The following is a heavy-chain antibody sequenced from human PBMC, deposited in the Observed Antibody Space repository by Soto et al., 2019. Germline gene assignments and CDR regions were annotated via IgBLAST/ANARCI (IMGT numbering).Heavy chain of an antibody. CDR1: GLSLSNAKVG. CDR2: IFLNDDK. CDR3: AIRKECSRTFCFLASFDP. V-gene: IGHV2-26*01. D-gene: IGHD2-2*01. J-gene: IGHJ5*02. Sequence: QVTLKESGPVLVKPTETLTLTCTVSGLSLSNAKVGVSWIRQPPGKALEWLAHIFLNDDKSYNTSLDRTLTTSTDTPNNQVVLTMTIWDPVYSGTYYSAIRKECSRTFCFLASFDPWGQGTLVTVSS.